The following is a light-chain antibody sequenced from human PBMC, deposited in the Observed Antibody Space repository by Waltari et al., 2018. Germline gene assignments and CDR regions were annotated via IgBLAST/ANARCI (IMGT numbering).Light chain of an antibody. V-gene: IGKV3-20*01. CDR3: LQYGSLPRT. J-gene: IGKJ1*01. Sequence: EIVLTQSPGTLSLSPGERATLSYRASQSVSSSYLAWYQQKPGQAPRLLIYGASTRATGIPDRFSGSGSGTDFTLTISRLEPEDFAVYYCLQYGSLPRTFGQGTKVEIK. CDR1: QSVSSSY. CDR2: GAS.